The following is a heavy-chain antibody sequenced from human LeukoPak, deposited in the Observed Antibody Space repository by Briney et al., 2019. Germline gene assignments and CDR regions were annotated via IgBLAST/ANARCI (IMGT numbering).Heavy chain of an antibody. CDR1: GFTFSSYS. V-gene: IGHV3-21*01. CDR3: ARGVVPAEMDTYFDY. J-gene: IGHJ4*02. Sequence: GSLRLSCAASGFTFSSYSMNRVRQAPGKGLEWVSSISSSSSYIYYADSVKGRFTISRDNAKNSLYLQMNSLRAEDTAVYYCARGVVPAEMDTYFDYWGQGTLVTVSS. D-gene: IGHD2-2*01. CDR2: ISSSSSYI.